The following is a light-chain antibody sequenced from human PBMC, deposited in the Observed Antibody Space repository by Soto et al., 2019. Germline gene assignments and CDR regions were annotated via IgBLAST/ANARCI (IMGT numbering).Light chain of an antibody. J-gene: IGKJ5*01. CDR2: AAS. Sequence: EIVLTQSPATLSLSPGERATLSCRASQSISNSLAWYQQKPGQAPRLLIYAASNRATGIPARFSGSGSGTDFTLTISSLEPEDFAVYYCQQRGEWPPGATFGQGTRLEIK. V-gene: IGKV3-11*01. CDR1: QSISNS. CDR3: QQRGEWPPGAT.